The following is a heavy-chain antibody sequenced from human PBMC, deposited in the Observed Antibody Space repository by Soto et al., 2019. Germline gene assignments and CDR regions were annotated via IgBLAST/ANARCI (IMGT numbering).Heavy chain of an antibody. V-gene: IGHV3-23*01. J-gene: IGHJ4*02. CDR1: GFTFSSYA. CDR3: VKRGGLAVAGYYFDY. D-gene: IGHD6-19*01. CDR2: ISGSGGDT. Sequence: LRLSCAASGFTFSSYAMSWVRQAPGKGLEWVSTISGSGGDTYYADSVKGRFPISRDNSKNTLYLQMNSLRAEDTAIYYCVKRGGLAVAGYYFDYWGQGTLVTVSS.